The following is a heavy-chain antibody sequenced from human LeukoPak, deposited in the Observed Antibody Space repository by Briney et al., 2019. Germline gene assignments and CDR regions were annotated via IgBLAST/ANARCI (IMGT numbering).Heavy chain of an antibody. CDR3: ARPIVAVRAAHDYFDY. CDR2: IYQDGREK. CDR1: GFTFSSYW. D-gene: IGHD2-21*01. Sequence: PGGSLRLSCAASGFTFSSYWMSWVRQAPGKGLEWVANIYQDGREKYYVDSVKGRFTISRDNAKNSLYLQMNSLRAEDMAVYYCARPIVAVRAAHDYFDYWGQGTLVTVSS. V-gene: IGHV3-7*01. J-gene: IGHJ4*02.